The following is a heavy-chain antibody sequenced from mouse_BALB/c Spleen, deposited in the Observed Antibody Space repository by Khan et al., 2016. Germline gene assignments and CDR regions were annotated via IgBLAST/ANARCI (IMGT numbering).Heavy chain of an antibody. D-gene: IGHD1-1*02. Sequence: QIQLVQSGPELKKPGETVKISCKASGYTFTNYGMNWVKQAPGKGLKWMGWINTYTGEPTYADDFKGRFAFSLETSASTAYLQINNLKNEDTATXVCGKVGGGAEYFDYWGQGTTLTVSS. CDR1: GYTFTNYG. V-gene: IGHV9-3-1*01. CDR2: INTYTGEP. CDR3: GKVGGGAEYFDY. J-gene: IGHJ2*01.